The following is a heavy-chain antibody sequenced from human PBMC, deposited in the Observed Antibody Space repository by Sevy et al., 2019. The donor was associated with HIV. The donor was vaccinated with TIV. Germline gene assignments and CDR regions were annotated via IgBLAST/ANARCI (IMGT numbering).Heavy chain of an antibody. CDR3: ARDLPPMVRGVMRAYFDY. D-gene: IGHD3-10*01. Sequence: GGSLRLSCAASGFTFSSYSMNWVRQAPGKWLEWVSYISSSSSTIYYADSVKGRFTISRDNAKNSLYLQMNSLRDEDTAVYYCARDLPPMVRGVMRAYFDYWGQGTLVTVSS. V-gene: IGHV3-48*02. J-gene: IGHJ4*02. CDR1: GFTFSSYS. CDR2: ISSSSSTI.